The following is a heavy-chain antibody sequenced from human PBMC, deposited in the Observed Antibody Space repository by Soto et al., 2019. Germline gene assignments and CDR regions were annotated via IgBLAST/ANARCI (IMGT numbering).Heavy chain of an antibody. CDR2: ISYDGSNK. CDR1: GFSFSSYG. CDR3: AKDLIRGGFGRELDYYYYGMDV. J-gene: IGHJ6*02. D-gene: IGHD3-10*01. Sequence: QPGGSVRLSCAASGFSFSSYGMHWVRQAPGKGLEWVAVISYDGSNKYYADSVKGRFTISRDNSKNTLYLQMNSLRAEDTAVYYCAKDLIRGGFGRELDYYYYGMDVWGQGTTVTVSS. V-gene: IGHV3-30*18.